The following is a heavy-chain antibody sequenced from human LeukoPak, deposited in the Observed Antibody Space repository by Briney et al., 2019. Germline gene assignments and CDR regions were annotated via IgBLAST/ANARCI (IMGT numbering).Heavy chain of an antibody. CDR2: INAGNGNT. CDR3: ARGGQWLIPFGY. D-gene: IGHD6-19*01. CDR1: GYTFTIYA. J-gene: IGHJ4*02. V-gene: IGHV1-3*01. Sequence: ASVKVSCKASGYTFTIYAMHWVRQAPGQRLEWMGWINAGNGNTKYSQKFQGRVTITRDTSASTAYMELSSLRSEDTAVYYCARGGQWLIPFGYWGQGTLVTVSS.